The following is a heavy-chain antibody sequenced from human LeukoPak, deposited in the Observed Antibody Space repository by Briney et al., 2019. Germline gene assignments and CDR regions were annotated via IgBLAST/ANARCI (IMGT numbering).Heavy chain of an antibody. Sequence: ASVKVSCKASGNTLSNYGISWVRQAPGQGLEWMGIINPSGGSTSYAQKFQGRVTMTRDTSTSTVYMELSSLRSEGTAVYYCARDFEGQWLVREWWFDPWGQGTLVTVSS. D-gene: IGHD6-19*01. CDR3: ARDFEGQWLVREWWFDP. CDR2: INPSGGST. J-gene: IGHJ5*02. CDR1: GNTLSNYG. V-gene: IGHV1-46*01.